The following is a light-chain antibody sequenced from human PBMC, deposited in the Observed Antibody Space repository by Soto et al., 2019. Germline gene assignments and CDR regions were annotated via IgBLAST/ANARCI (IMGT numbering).Light chain of an antibody. J-gene: IGLJ1*01. Sequence: QSALTQPASVSGSPGQSITISCTGTSSDIGAYNYVSWYQQHPGKAPKLMIYDVSGRPSGVSDRFSGSKSGNTASLTISGLQAEDEADYYCSSFTSSGTRVFGTGTKLTVL. CDR1: SSDIGAYNY. CDR2: DVS. V-gene: IGLV2-14*03. CDR3: SSFTSSGTRV.